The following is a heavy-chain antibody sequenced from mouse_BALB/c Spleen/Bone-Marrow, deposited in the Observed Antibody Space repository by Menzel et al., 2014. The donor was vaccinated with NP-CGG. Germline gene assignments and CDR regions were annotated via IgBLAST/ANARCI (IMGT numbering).Heavy chain of an antibody. J-gene: IGHJ1*01. CDR3: ARDENVGIYWYFDV. V-gene: IGHV7-3*02. Sequence: EVKLMESGGGLVQPGGSLRLSCKTSGFTFTDYYMSWVRQPPGKALEWLGFIRNKAKGYTTDYSASVKGRFTISRDNSQSISYLQMNTLRAEDSATYYCARDENVGIYWYFDVWGAATTVTVSS. CDR1: GFTFTDYY. CDR2: IRNKAKGYTT.